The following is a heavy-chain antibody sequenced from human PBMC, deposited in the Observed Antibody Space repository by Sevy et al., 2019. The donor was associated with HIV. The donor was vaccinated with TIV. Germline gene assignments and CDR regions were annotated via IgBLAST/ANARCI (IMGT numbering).Heavy chain of an antibody. J-gene: IGHJ6*03. V-gene: IGHV4-59*01. Sequence: SETLSLTCRVSGVSISSDYWSWIRQPPGKEPEWIGYIHHSGNSNYKTSLKSRVTMSVDTSKNQFSLNLRSVSAADTAVYYGARSVAANYMDVWGKGTTVTVSS. CDR3: ARSVAANYMDV. CDR2: IHHSGNS. CDR1: GVSISSDY. D-gene: IGHD1-26*01.